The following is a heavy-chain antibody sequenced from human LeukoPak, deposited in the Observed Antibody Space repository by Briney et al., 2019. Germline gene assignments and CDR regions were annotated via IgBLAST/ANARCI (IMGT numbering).Heavy chain of an antibody. J-gene: IGHJ3*02. V-gene: IGHV4-59*01. D-gene: IGHD6-19*01. Sequence: SETLSLTSTVSGGSIRGYCWSWIRQPPGKGLEWIGYIYYSGSTNYKPSLKSRVTILVDMSKNQFSLKLSSVTAADTAVYYCARVVAGIDAFDIWGQGTMVTVSS. CDR3: ARVVAGIDAFDI. CDR2: IYYSGST. CDR1: GGSIRGYC.